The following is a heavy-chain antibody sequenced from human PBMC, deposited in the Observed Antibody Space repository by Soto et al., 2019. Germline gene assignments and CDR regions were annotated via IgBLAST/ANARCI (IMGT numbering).Heavy chain of an antibody. V-gene: IGHV1-69*13. CDR3: ARPLGDSNYHYYYGMDV. CDR2: VIPIFGTA. Sequence: SVKVSCKASGGTFSSYAISWVRQAPGQGLEWMGGVIPIFGTANYAQKFQGRVTITPDESTSTAYMELSSLRSEDTAVYYCARPLGDSNYHYYYGMDVWGQGTTVTVSS. J-gene: IGHJ6*02. D-gene: IGHD3-16*01. CDR1: GGTFSSYA.